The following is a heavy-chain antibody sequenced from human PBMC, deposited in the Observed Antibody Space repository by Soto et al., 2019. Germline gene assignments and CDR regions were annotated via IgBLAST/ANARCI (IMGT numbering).Heavy chain of an antibody. Sequence: QGQLVQSEAEVKKPGASVKVSCKASGYTFTRYGISWVRQAPGQGLEWLGWISGYNGDTTYAQKFQGRVSXTLDTSXXTAYMELRTLTSDDTAAYYCAKNGQPPYYYYGLDVWGQGTKVTVSS. D-gene: IGHD2-8*01. CDR2: ISGYNGDT. V-gene: IGHV1-18*01. CDR3: AKNGQPPYYYYGLDV. CDR1: GYTFTRYG. J-gene: IGHJ6*02.